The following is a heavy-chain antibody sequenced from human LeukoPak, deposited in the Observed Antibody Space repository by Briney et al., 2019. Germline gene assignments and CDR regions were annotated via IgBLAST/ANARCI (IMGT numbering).Heavy chain of an antibody. CDR1: GYTFTGYY. J-gene: IGHJ4*02. D-gene: IGHD6-13*01. CDR2: INPNGGGA. V-gene: IGHV1-2*02. Sequence: ASVKVSCKASGYTFTGYYMHWVRQAPGQGLEWMGWINPNGGGANYAQKFQGRVTMTRDTSISTAYMELSRLRSDDTAVYYCARVFSSSWYYFDYWGQGTLVTVSS. CDR3: ARVFSSSWYYFDY.